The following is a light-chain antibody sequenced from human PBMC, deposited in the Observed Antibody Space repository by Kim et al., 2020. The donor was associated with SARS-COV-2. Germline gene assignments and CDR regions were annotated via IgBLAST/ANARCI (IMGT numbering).Light chain of an antibody. CDR2: KAS. V-gene: IGKV1-5*03. CDR3: QQYNSYPAT. J-gene: IGKJ4*01. CDR1: QGVSNW. Sequence: DIQMTQSPSTLSASVGDRVTITCRASQGVSNWLAWYQQIPGKAPKLLIYKASNLESGVPSRFSGSGSGTEFTLTISSLQPGDSATYYCQQYNSYPATFGGGTKVDIK.